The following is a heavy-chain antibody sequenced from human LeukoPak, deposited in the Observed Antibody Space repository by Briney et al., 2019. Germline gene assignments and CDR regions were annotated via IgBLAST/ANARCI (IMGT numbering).Heavy chain of an antibody. D-gene: IGHD2-2*02. CDR3: TKARSASSSSCYNY. CDR1: GFTFSNYS. V-gene: IGHV3-23*01. Sequence: GGSLRLSCAASGFTFSNYSMTWVRQAPGKGLEWVSSISGSDTSTYYADSVKGRFTISRDNSKNTLELQMDSLRAEDTAVYYCTKARSASSSSCYNYWGQGILVTVSS. CDR2: ISGSDTST. J-gene: IGHJ4*02.